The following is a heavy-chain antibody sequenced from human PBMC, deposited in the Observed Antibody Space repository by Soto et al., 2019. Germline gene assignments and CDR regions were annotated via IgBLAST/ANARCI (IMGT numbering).Heavy chain of an antibody. CDR2: IYYNGTT. J-gene: IGHJ5*02. CDR3: ARLGAYYQSLDP. CDR1: GGSIRSPNFS. Sequence: SETLSLTCTVIGGSIRSPNFSWSWIRQHPGKGPDWIGNIYYNGTTPYSPSLESRFTISLDPSKNQFSLTLKSVTAADTAVYYCARLGAYYQSLDPWGPGTLVTVSS. D-gene: IGHD2-21*01. V-gene: IGHV4-31*03.